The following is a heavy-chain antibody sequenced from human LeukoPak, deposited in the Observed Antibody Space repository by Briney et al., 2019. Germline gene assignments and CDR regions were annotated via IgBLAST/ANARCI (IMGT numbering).Heavy chain of an antibody. CDR3: AKEKLPSGYSFLTDY. D-gene: IGHD5-18*01. V-gene: IGHV3-30*18. Sequence: GGSLRLSCAASGFIFSDYWMHWVRQAPGKGLEWVAVISYDGPNKHYADSVKGRFTISRDDSKSTLYLQMNSLRPEDTAVYYCAKEKLPSGYSFLTDYWGQGTLVTVSS. J-gene: IGHJ4*02. CDR1: GFIFSDYW. CDR2: ISYDGPNK.